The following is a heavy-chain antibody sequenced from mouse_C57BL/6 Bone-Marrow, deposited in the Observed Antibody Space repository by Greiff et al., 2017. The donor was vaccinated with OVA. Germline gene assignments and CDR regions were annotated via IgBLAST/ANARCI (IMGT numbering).Heavy chain of an antibody. CDR3: ARNNYYDYDGFAY. D-gene: IGHD2-4*01. V-gene: IGHV2-2*01. Sequence: VQLVESGPGLVQPSQSLSITCTVSGFSLTSYGVHWVRQSPGKGLEWLGVIWSGGSTDYNAAFISRLSISKDNSKSQVFFKMNSLQADDTAIYYCARNNYYDYDGFAYWGQGTLVTVSA. CDR1: GFSLTSYG. CDR2: IWSGGST. J-gene: IGHJ3*01.